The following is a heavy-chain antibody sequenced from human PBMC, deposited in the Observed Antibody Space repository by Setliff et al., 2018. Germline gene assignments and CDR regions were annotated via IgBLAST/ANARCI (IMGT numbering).Heavy chain of an antibody. D-gene: IGHD6-19*01. J-gene: IGHJ3*02. CDR1: GLPVSRNY. CDR2: IYSGGTT. V-gene: IGHV3-66*01. CDR3: ASPSLQIAVAASTDAFDI. Sequence: GGSLRLSCAASGLPVSRNYMTWVRQAPGKGLEWVSIIYSGGTTYYADSVKGRFTLSRDNSNNTLHLQMNNLTAEDTALYYCASPSLQIAVAASTDAFDIWGQGTMVTVS.